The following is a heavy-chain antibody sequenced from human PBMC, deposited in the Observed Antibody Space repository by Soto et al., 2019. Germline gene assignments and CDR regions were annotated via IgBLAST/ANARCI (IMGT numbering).Heavy chain of an antibody. J-gene: IGHJ6*02. D-gene: IGHD3-22*01. CDR1: GFTFTSSA. Sequence: SVKVSCKASGFTFTSSAVQWVRQARGQRLEWIGWIVVGSGNTNYAQKFQERVTITRDMSTSTAYMELSSLRSEDTAVYYCAADPYDSSGYTPYYYYYGMDVWGQGTTVTVSS. CDR2: IVVGSGNT. CDR3: AADPYDSSGYTPYYYYYGMDV. V-gene: IGHV1-58*01.